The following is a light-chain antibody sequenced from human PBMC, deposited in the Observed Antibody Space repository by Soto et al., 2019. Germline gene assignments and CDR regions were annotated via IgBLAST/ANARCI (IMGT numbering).Light chain of an antibody. CDR1: SSDVGGYYY. CDR2: EVT. CDR3: CSYAGSDKVI. J-gene: IGLJ2*01. Sequence: QSALTQPPSASGSPGQSVTISCTGTSSDVGGYYYVSWYQQHPGKAPKLMIYEVTQRPSGVPDRFSGSKSGNTASLTVSGLQPEDEAEYYCCSYAGSDKVIFGGGTKLTVL. V-gene: IGLV2-8*01.